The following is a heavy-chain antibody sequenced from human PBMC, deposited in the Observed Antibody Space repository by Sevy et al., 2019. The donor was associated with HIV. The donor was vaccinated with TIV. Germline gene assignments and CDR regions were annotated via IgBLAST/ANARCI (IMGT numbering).Heavy chain of an antibody. CDR3: AKVADIVLVVYASGWFDP. CDR2: ISGSGGST. Sequence: GGSLRLSCAAFGFTFSSYAMSWVRQAPGKGLEWVSAISGSGGSTYYADSVKGRFTISRDNSKNTLYLQMNSLRAEDTAVYYCAKVADIVLVVYASGWFDPWGQGTLVTVSS. D-gene: IGHD2-8*02. J-gene: IGHJ5*02. CDR1: GFTFSSYA. V-gene: IGHV3-23*01.